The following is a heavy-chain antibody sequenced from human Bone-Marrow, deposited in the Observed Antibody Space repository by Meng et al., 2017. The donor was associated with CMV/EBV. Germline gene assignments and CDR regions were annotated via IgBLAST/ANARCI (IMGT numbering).Heavy chain of an antibody. J-gene: IGHJ4*02. V-gene: IGHV1-18*01. CDR2: ISAYNGNT. CDR1: GYTFTSYG. Sequence: ASVKVSCKASGYTFTSYGISWVRQAPGQGLEWMGWISAYNGNTNYAQKLQGRVTMTTDTSTSTAYMELRSLRSDDTAVYYCARDKRIAARPSLDYWGQGTLVTFSS. CDR3: ARDKRIAARPSLDY. D-gene: IGHD6-6*01.